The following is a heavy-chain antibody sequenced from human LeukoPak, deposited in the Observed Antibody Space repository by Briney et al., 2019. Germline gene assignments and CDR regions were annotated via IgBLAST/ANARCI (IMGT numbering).Heavy chain of an antibody. V-gene: IGHV3-23*01. J-gene: IGHJ3*02. Sequence: GGSLRLSCTASGFTFSAYAMMWVRQAPGKGPEWVSAIRGGGGSAFYADTVKGRFTISRDNSKYTLFLQMNSLRAEDTAVYYCARDPNGDYIGAFDMWGPGTMVTVSS. D-gene: IGHD4-17*01. CDR1: GFTFSAYA. CDR3: ARDPNGDYIGAFDM. CDR2: IRGGGGSA.